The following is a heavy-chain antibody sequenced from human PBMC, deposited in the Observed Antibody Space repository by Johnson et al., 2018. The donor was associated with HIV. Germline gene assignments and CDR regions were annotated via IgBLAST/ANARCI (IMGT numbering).Heavy chain of an antibody. J-gene: IGHJ3*02. D-gene: IGHD1-20*01. Sequence: VQLVESGGGVVHPGGSLRLSCAASGFTFSSYWMHWVRQAPGKGLVWVSRISSDGSSTYYADSVKGRFTVSRDNAKNSLYLQMNSLRAEDTAVYYCARARYNWIFDIWGQGTMVTVSS. CDR3: ARARYNWIFDI. V-gene: IGHV3-74*02. CDR2: ISSDGSST. CDR1: GFTFSSYW.